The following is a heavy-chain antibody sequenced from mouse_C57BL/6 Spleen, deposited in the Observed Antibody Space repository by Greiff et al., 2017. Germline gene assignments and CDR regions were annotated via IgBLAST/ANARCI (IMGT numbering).Heavy chain of an antibody. CDR2: INPSDGGT. Sequence: QVQLKQPGTELVKPGASVKLSCKASGYTFTSYWMHWVKQRPGQGLEWIGNINPSDGGTNYNEKFKSKATLTVDKSSSTAYMQLSSLTSEDSAVYSGAREMASYGSSYGYFDVWGTGTTVTVSS. V-gene: IGHV1-53*01. J-gene: IGHJ1*03. D-gene: IGHD1-1*01. CDR3: AREMASYGSSYGYFDV. CDR1: GYTFTSYW.